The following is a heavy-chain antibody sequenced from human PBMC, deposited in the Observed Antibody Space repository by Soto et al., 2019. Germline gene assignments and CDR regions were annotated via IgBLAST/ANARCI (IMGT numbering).Heavy chain of an antibody. CDR1: GFTVSSKY. D-gene: IGHD2-2*01. CDR2: IYSDGNT. Sequence: VQLVETGGGLIQPGGSLILSCAASGFTVSSKYMSWLRQAPEKGLEWVSIIYSDGNTYYADSVKGRFTISRDNSKNTLNLQMNSLRAEDTAVYFCARGRGNCVVTTCYLPFDSWGQGTLVTVSS. J-gene: IGHJ4*02. CDR3: ARGRGNCVVTTCYLPFDS. V-gene: IGHV3-53*02.